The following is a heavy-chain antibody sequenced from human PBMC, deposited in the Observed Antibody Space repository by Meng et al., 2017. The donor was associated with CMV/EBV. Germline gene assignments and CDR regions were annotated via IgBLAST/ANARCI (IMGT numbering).Heavy chain of an antibody. D-gene: IGHD2-2*01. CDR3: AKSPARSTGPGDYFDY. V-gene: IGHV3-30*02. J-gene: IGHJ4*02. CDR2: IRYDVSNK. CDR1: GFTFSSYG. Sequence: GGSLRLSCAASGFTFSSYGMHWVRQAPGKGLEWVAFIRYDVSNKYYEDSVKGRLTISRDNSKNTLYLQMNSLRAEDTAVYYCAKSPARSTGPGDYFDYWGQGTLVTVSS.